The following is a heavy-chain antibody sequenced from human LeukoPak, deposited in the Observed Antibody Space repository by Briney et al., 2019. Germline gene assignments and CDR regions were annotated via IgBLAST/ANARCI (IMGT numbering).Heavy chain of an antibody. V-gene: IGHV4-34*01. CDR2: INHSGST. J-gene: IGHJ4*02. D-gene: IGHD3-3*01. CDR3: ARSRVDLWSGYWWDY. CDR1: GGSFSVYY. Sequence: SETLSLTCAVYGGSFSVYYWSWIRQPPGKGREWSGEINHSGSTNYNPSLKSRVTISVDTSKNQFSLKLSSVTAADTAVYYCARSRVDLWSGYWWDYGGQGTLVTVS.